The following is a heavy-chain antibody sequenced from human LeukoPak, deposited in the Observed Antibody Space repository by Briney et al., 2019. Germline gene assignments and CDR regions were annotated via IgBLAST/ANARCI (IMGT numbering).Heavy chain of an antibody. J-gene: IGHJ4*02. CDR2: IFYSGST. D-gene: IGHD6-19*01. Sequence: SGTLSLTCTVSGGSISSSSYYWGWIRQPPGKGLEWIGSIFYSGSTYYNPSLKSRVTVSVDTSKNQFSLKLSSVTAADTAVYYCAGHTSGWYYFNYWGQGTLVTVSS. CDR3: AGHTSGWYYFNY. CDR1: GGSISSSSYY. V-gene: IGHV4-39*07.